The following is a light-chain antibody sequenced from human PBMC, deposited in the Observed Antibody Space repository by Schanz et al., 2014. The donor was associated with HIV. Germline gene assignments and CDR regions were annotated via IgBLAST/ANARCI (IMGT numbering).Light chain of an antibody. Sequence: QSALTQPPSASGSPGQSVTISCTGTSSDVGGYNYVSWYQQHPGKAPKLMIYEVSKRPSGVPDRFSGSKSGNTASLTISGLQAEDEADYYCCSFAGTIWVFGGGTKLTV. V-gene: IGLV2-8*01. J-gene: IGLJ3*02. CDR2: EVS. CDR3: CSFAGTIWV. CDR1: SSDVGGYNY.